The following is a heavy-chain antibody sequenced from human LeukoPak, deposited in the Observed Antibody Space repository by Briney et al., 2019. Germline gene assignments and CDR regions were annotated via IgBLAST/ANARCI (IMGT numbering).Heavy chain of an antibody. CDR2: IYYSGST. Sequence: SSETLSLTCTASGGSISSGGYYWSWIRQHPGKGLEWIGYIYYSGSTYYNPSLKSRVTISVDTSKNQFSLKLSSVTAADTAVYYCARVLAFDWLQIDYWGQGTLVTVSS. V-gene: IGHV4-31*03. D-gene: IGHD3-9*01. CDR3: ARVLAFDWLQIDY. J-gene: IGHJ4*02. CDR1: GGSISSGGYY.